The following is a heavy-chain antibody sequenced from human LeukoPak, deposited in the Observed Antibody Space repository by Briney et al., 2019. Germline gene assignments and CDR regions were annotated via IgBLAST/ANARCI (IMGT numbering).Heavy chain of an antibody. Sequence: GGSLRLSCAASGFTFSSYAMSWVRQAPGKGLEWVSAISGSGGSTYYADSVKGRFTISRDNSKTTLYLQMNSLRAEDTAVYYCAPVRGVNRNPLKYWGQGTLVTVSS. CDR1: GFTFSSYA. CDR2: ISGSGGST. D-gene: IGHD3-10*01. CDR3: APVRGVNRNPLKY. J-gene: IGHJ4*02. V-gene: IGHV3-23*01.